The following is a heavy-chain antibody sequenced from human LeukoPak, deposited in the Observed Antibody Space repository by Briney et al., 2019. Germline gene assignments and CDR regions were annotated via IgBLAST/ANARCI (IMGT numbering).Heavy chain of an antibody. CDR1: GFTFDTYA. D-gene: IGHD2-15*01. CDR3: AKDPRQGGGMFFDY. V-gene: IGHV3-23*01. J-gene: IGHJ4*02. Sequence: GGYLRLSCAASGFTFDTYAMTWVRQAPGKGLEWVSTITHSGETTHYADSVKGRFTISRDNSRKTLYLQMNSLRAEDTAVYYCAKDPRQGGGMFFDYWGQGTLVTVSS. CDR2: ITHSGETT.